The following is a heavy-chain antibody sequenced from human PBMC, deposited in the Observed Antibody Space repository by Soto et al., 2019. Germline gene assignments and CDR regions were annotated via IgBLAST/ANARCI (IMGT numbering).Heavy chain of an antibody. V-gene: IGHV4-39*01. J-gene: IGHJ4*02. Sequence: SETLSLTCTVSGGSISSSSYYWGWIRQPPGKGLEWIGSIYYSGSTYFNPSLQSRVTISVDSSKNQFSLNLSYVPAADTAVYYRASGTAEAGKFFDYWGQGTLVTVSS. D-gene: IGHD6-13*01. CDR2: IYYSGST. CDR3: ASGTAEAGKFFDY. CDR1: GGSISSSSYY.